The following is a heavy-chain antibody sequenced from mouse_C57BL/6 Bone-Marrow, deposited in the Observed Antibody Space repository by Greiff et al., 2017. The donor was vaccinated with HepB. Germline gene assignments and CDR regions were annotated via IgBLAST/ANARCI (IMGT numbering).Heavy chain of an antibody. CDR1: GFTFSDYG. CDR2: ISSGSSTI. J-gene: IGHJ3*01. V-gene: IGHV5-17*01. Sequence: DVMLVESGGGLVKPGGSLKLSCAASGFTFSDYGMHWVRQAPEKGLEWVAYISSGSSTIYYADTVKGRFTISRDNAKNTLFLQMTSLRSEDTAMYYCARFYSNYGGAYWGQGTLVTVSA. D-gene: IGHD2-5*01. CDR3: ARFYSNYGGAY.